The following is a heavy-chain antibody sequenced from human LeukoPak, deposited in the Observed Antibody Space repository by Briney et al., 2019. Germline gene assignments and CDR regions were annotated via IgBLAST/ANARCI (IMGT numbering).Heavy chain of an antibody. CDR2: ISWNSGSI. J-gene: IGHJ4*02. CDR3: AKDSSWYGGYFDY. V-gene: IGHV3-9*01. D-gene: IGHD6-13*01. CDR1: GFTFDDYT. Sequence: GGSLRLSCAASGFTFDDYTMHWVRQAPGKGLEWVSGISWNSGSIGYADSVKGRFTISRDNAKNSLYLQMNSLRAEDTALYYCAKDSSWYGGYFDYWGQGTLVTVSS.